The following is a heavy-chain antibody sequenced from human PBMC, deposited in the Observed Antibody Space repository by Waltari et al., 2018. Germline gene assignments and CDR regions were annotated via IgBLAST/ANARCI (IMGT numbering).Heavy chain of an antibody. CDR1: GYTFTSYA. Sequence: QVQLVQSGAEVKKPGASVKVSCKASGYTFTSYAMHWVRQAPGQRLEWMGWINAGNGNTKYSRKFQGRVTITRDTSASTAYMELSSLRSEDTAVYYCARAGTAPSRPPGPYNWFDPWGQGTLVTVSS. CDR2: INAGNGNT. CDR3: ARAGTAPSRPPGPYNWFDP. V-gene: IGHV1-3*01. D-gene: IGHD1-1*01. J-gene: IGHJ5*02.